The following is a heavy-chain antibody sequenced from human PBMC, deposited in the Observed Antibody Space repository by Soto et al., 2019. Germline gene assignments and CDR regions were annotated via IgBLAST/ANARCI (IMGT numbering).Heavy chain of an antibody. CDR2: ISGSGGST. CDR3: AKDSGSSGLFDY. D-gene: IGHD5-12*01. V-gene: IGHV3-23*01. J-gene: IGHJ4*02. CDR1: GFTFSNYA. Sequence: EVQLLESGGGLVQPGGTLRLSCAVSGFTFSNYAMSWVRQAPGKGLEWVSVISGSGGSTFYADSVKGRFTISRDNSKKALHLQMNSLRAEDTAVYYCAKDSGSSGLFDYWGQGTLVAVSS.